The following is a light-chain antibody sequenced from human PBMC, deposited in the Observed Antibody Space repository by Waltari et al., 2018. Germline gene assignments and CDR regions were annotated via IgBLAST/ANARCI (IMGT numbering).Light chain of an antibody. CDR1: RSVLYSSNNKNQ. CDR2: WAS. V-gene: IGKV4-1*01. Sequence: DILMTQSPESLAVSLGGRATINCKSSRSVLYSSNNKNQLAWYQQKPGQPPKLLLYWASTRESGVPDRFSGSGSETDFTLTISSLQAEDVAVYYCHQYYSTPFTFGQGTKLEIK. J-gene: IGKJ2*01. CDR3: HQYYSTPFT.